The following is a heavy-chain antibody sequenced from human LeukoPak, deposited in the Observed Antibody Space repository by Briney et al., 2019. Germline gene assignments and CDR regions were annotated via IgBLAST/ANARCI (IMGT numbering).Heavy chain of an antibody. D-gene: IGHD3-22*01. CDR3: ASLAHFDGSTYYPDF. CDR2: INPNSGGT. Sequence: ASVKVSCKASGYTFTGYQMHWVRQAPGQGLEWMGWINPNSGGTNYAQKFQGRVTMTRDTSISTAYMELSRLRSDDTAVYYCASLAHFDGSTYYPDFWGQGTLVTVSS. CDR1: GYTFTGYQ. V-gene: IGHV1-2*02. J-gene: IGHJ4*02.